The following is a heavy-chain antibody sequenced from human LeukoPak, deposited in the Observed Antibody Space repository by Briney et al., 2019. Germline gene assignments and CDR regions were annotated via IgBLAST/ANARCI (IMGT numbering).Heavy chain of an antibody. CDR2: ISWNSGSI. V-gene: IGHV3-9*01. CDR1: GFTFDDYA. D-gene: IGHD3-3*01. CDR3: AKDPYYDFWSGPNPLYYFDY. J-gene: IGHJ4*02. Sequence: GGSLRLSCAASGFTFDDYAMHWVRQAPGKGLEWVSGISWNSGSIGYADPVKGRFTISRDNAKNSLYLQMNSLRAEDTALYYCAKDPYYDFWSGPNPLYYFDYWGQGTLVTVSS.